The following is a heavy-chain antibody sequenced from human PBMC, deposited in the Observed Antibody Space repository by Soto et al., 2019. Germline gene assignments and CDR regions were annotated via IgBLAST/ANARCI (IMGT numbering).Heavy chain of an antibody. CDR1: GFTFGNFW. CDR3: ATAEVDY. Sequence: GWSLRLSCAASGFTFGNFWMHWVRQAPGKGLEWVSRMNSDGSTTNYADSVKGRFTVSRDNARNTLHLQMNSVRAEDTAVYYCATAEVDYWGPGILFTVSS. J-gene: IGHJ4*02. CDR2: MNSDGSTT. V-gene: IGHV3-74*01.